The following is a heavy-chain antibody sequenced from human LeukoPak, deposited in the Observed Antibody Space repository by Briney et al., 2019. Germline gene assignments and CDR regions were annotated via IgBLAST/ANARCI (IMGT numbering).Heavy chain of an antibody. CDR3: ARELGVGDGYNSHVNRNWFDP. CDR1: GGTFSSYT. Sequence: SVKVSCKASGGTFSSYTISWVRQAPGQGLEWMGRIIPILGIANYAQKFQGRVTITADKSTSTAYMELSSLRSEDTAVYYCARELGVGDGYNSHVNRNWFDPWGQGTLVTVSS. J-gene: IGHJ5*02. D-gene: IGHD5-24*01. CDR2: IIPILGIA. V-gene: IGHV1-69*04.